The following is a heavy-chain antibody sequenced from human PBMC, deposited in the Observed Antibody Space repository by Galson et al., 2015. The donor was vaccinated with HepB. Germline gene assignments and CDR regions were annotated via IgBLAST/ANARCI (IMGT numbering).Heavy chain of an antibody. CDR1: GFTVSSNY. CDR3: ASIIVTETYYFDY. V-gene: IGHV3-53*01. CDR2: IYSGGST. Sequence: LRLSCAASGFTVSSNYMSRVRQAPGKGLEWVSVIYSGGSTYYADSVKGRFTISRDNSKNTLYLQMNSLRAEDTAVYYCASIIVTETYYFDYWGQGTLVTVSS. J-gene: IGHJ4*02. D-gene: IGHD3-16*02.